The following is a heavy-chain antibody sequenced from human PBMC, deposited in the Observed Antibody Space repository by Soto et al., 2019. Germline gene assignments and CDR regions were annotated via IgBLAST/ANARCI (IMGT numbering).Heavy chain of an antibody. CDR3: ARGRPSGYGDPDFHSVDY. CDR1: GYTFTSYG. Sequence: ASVKVSCKASGYTFTSYGISWVRQAPGQGLEWMGWISAYNGNTNYAQKLQGRITMTTDTSTSTAYTELRSLRTDDTAVYYCARGRPSGYGDPDFHSVDYWGQGTLVTVSS. J-gene: IGHJ4*02. V-gene: IGHV1-18*04. D-gene: IGHD4-17*01. CDR2: ISAYNGNT.